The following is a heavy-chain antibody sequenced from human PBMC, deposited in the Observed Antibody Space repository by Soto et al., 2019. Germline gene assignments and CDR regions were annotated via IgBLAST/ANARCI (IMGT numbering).Heavy chain of an antibody. CDR1: GGIFSTYA. CDR3: ARDRDDYGSGNYYNRIDF. Sequence: QVQLVQSGAEVKKPGSSVKVSCKASGGIFSTYAISWLRQAPGQGLEWMGGIIPLFGTPNYAQRFQSRVTITADESTSTAYMELSRLRSEDTAGYYCARDRDDYGSGNYYNRIDFWGQGTLVTVSS. V-gene: IGHV1-69*01. CDR2: IIPLFGTP. J-gene: IGHJ4*02. D-gene: IGHD3-10*01.